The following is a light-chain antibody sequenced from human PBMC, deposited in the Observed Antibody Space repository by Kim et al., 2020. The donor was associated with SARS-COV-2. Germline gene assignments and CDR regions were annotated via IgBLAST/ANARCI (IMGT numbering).Light chain of an antibody. J-gene: IGKJ2*01. Sequence: DVQMTQSPSTLSASVGDRVTITCRASQNIRTWLAWYQQKSGRAPKLLIYKASSLESGVPSRFSGSGSGTEFTLTITSLQPDDFATYYCQQYNGYPETFGQVTKLEI. CDR1: QNIRTW. V-gene: IGKV1-5*03. CDR2: KAS. CDR3: QQYNGYPET.